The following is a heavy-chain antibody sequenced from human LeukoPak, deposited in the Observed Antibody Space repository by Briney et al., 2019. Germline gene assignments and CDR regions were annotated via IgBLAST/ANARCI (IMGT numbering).Heavy chain of an antibody. CDR2: IRYDGSNQ. J-gene: IGHJ4*02. CDR3: ATSGYSSSWYVS. V-gene: IGHV3-30*02. D-gene: IGHD6-13*01. CDR1: GFTFSSYG. Sequence: GGSLRLSCAASGFTFSSYGMHWVRPAPGKGLEWVAFIRYDGSNQYYADSVKGRFTISRDNSKNMLYLQMNSLRAEDTAVYYCATSGYSSSWYVSWGQGILVTVSS.